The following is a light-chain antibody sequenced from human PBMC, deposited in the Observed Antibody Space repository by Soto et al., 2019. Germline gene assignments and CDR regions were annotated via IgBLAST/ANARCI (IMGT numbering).Light chain of an antibody. CDR3: SSYAGSNNFV. CDR1: SSDVGGYNY. CDR2: EVS. Sequence: QSALTQPPSASGSPGQSVTISCTGSSSDVGGYNYVSWYQQHPGKAPKLMIYEVSERPSGVPDRFSGSKSSNTASLTVYGLQPEDDADYYCSSYAGSNNFVFGTGTKVTVL. J-gene: IGLJ1*01. V-gene: IGLV2-8*01.